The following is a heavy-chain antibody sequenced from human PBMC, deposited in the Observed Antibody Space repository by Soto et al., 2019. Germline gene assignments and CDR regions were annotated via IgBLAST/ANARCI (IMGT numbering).Heavy chain of an antibody. V-gene: IGHV1-46*03. CDR1: GDTFTTYY. CDR3: ARGGHITVVTASFDY. D-gene: IGHD2-21*02. Sequence: QVQLVQSGAEVKKPGASVRVSCKASGDTFTTYYLHWGRQAPGQGLEWMGMIHPSGGGATYAQKFLGRLPLTRDTSTSPVFLELSSLRSDDTAVYYCARGGHITVVTASFDYWGQGTLVTVSS. CDR2: IHPSGGGA. J-gene: IGHJ4*02.